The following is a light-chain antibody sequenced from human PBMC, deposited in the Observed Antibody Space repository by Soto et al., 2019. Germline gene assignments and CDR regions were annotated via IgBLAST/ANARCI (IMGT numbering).Light chain of an antibody. CDR1: QSLVHSDGYTY. Sequence: IVMTQTPLSSPVTLGQPASISCRSSQSLVHSDGYTYLSWYQLKPGQPPRLLIYRVSNRFSGVPDRFSGSGAGTDFTLRLSRVESEDVGVYFCMQGTQFPPYTFGQGTKLEI. CDR3: MQGTQFPPYT. V-gene: IGKV2-24*01. CDR2: RVS. J-gene: IGKJ2*01.